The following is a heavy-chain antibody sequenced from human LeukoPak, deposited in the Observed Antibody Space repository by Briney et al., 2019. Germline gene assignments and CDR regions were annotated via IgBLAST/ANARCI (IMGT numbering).Heavy chain of an antibody. CDR2: IYTSGST. CDR3: ARESPLGHYFDY. J-gene: IGHJ4*02. D-gene: IGHD3-16*01. CDR1: GGSISSGSYY. Sequence: SQTLSLTCTVSGGSISSGSYYWSWIRQPAGKGLEWIGRIYTSGSTNYNPSLKSRVTISVDTSMNQFSLKLSSVTAADTAVYYCARESPLGHYFDYWGQGTLVTVSS. V-gene: IGHV4-61*02.